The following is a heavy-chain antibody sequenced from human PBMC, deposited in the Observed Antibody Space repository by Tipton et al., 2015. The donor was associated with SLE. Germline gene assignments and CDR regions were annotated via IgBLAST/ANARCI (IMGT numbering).Heavy chain of an antibody. CDR1: GGSISSSSYY. V-gene: IGHV4-39*01. CDR2: IYYSGST. CDR3: ARLIAAAVNFDY. J-gene: IGHJ4*02. D-gene: IGHD6-13*01. Sequence: TLSLTCTVSGGSISSSSYYWGWIRQPPGKGLEWIGSIYYSGSTYYNPSLKSRVTISVDTSKNQFSLKLSSVTAADTAVYYCARLIAAAVNFDYWGQGTLVTVSS.